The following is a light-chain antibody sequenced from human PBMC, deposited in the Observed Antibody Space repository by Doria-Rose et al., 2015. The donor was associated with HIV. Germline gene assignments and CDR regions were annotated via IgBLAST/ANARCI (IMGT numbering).Light chain of an antibody. CDR2: KAS. V-gene: IGKV1-5*03. CDR3: QQYNSYSPWT. Sequence: DIQLTQSPSTLSASVGDSVTITCRASQSITRWLAWYQQKPGIAPKLLIYKASLLESGVPSRFSDSGSGTEFTLAISSLQPDDFATYYCQQYNSYSPWTFGPGTKLEIK. J-gene: IGKJ2*02. CDR1: QSITRW.